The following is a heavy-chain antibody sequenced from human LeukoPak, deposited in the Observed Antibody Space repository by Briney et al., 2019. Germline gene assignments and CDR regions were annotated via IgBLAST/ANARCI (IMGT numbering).Heavy chain of an antibody. CDR2: IYYSGST. Sequence: SETLSLTCTVSGGSISSSSYYWGWIRQPPGKGLEWIGTIYYSGSTYYNPSLMSRVTISVDTSKNHFSLKLTSVTAADTAVYYCARAALRTPLTYFAYWGQGTLVTVSS. V-gene: IGHV4-39*07. D-gene: IGHD5-12*01. J-gene: IGHJ4*02. CDR1: GGSISSSSYY. CDR3: ARAALRTPLTYFAY.